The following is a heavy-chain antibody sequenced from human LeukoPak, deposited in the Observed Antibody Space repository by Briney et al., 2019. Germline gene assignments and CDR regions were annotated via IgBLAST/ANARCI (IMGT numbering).Heavy chain of an antibody. CDR3: ARDFPSDSSGYTPDDAFDI. CDR2: INPNSGGT. CDR1: GYTFTGYY. V-gene: IGHV1-2*02. J-gene: IGHJ3*02. Sequence: GASVKVSCKASGYTFTGYYMHWVRQAPGQGLEWMGWINPNSGGTNNAQKFQGRVTMTRDTSISTAYMELSRLRSDDTAVYYCARDFPSDSSGYTPDDAFDIWGQGTMVTVSS. D-gene: IGHD3-22*01.